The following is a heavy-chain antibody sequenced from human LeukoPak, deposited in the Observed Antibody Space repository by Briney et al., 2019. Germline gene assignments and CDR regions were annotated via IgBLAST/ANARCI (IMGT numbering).Heavy chain of an antibody. CDR2: IHYSGST. V-gene: IGHV4-59*01. D-gene: IGHD3-9*01. J-gene: IGHJ4*02. CDR3: ARGQTGYPYYFDY. Sequence: PSETLSLTCTVSGGSISSYYWSWIRQPPGKGLEWIGYIHYSGSTNYNPSLKSRVTISVDTSKNQFSLKLSSVTAADTAVYYCARGQTGYPYYFDYWGQGTLVTVSS. CDR1: GGSISSYY.